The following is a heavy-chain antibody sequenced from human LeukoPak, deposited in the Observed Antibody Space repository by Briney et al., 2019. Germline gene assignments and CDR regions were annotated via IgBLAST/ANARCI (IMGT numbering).Heavy chain of an antibody. J-gene: IGHJ2*01. V-gene: IGHV3-48*01. Sequence: GGSLRLSCAASGFTFSSYSMNWVRQAPGKGLEWVSYISSSSSTIYYADSVKGRFTISRDNAKNSLYLQMNSLGAEDTAVYYCARGTASITVTTLVWYFDLWGRGTLVTVSS. D-gene: IGHD4-17*01. CDR3: ARGTASITVTTLVWYFDL. CDR2: ISSSSSTI. CDR1: GFTFSSYS.